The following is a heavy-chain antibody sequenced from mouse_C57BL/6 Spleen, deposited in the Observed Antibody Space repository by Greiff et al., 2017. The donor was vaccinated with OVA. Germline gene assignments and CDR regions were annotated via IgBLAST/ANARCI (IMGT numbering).Heavy chain of an antibody. V-gene: IGHV1-61*01. Sequence: QVQLQQPGAELVRPGSSVKLSCKASGYTFTSYWMDWVKQRPGQGLEWIGNIYPSDSETHYNQKFKDKATLTVDKSSSTAYMQRSSLTSEDSAVYYCARSKGAMDYWGQGTSVTVSS. CDR1: GYTFTSYW. CDR2: IYPSDSET. J-gene: IGHJ4*01. CDR3: ARSKGAMDY.